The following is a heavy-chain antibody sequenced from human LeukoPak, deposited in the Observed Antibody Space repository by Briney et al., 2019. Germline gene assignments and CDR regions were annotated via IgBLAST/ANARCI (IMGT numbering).Heavy chain of an antibody. CDR2: MTPNSGNT. J-gene: IGHJ4*02. Sequence: GASVKVSCKASGYTFTSYDINWVRQATGQGLEXXGWMTPNSGNTGYAQKFQGRVTMTRNTSISTAYMELSSLRSEDTAVYYCARGFRAVAGRTTYWGQGTLVTVSS. V-gene: IGHV1-8*01. D-gene: IGHD6-19*01. CDR1: GYTFTSYD. CDR3: ARGFRAVAGRTTY.